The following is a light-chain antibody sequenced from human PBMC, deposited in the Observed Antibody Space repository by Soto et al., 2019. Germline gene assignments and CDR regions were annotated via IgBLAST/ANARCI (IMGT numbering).Light chain of an antibody. Sequence: EIVLTQAPASLSLSPGERATLSCRASQSVSSYLAWYQQKPGQAPRLLIYDAPNRATGIPARFSGSGSGTDFTLTISSLEAEDFAVYYCQQRSNWPFNFGQGTRLEIK. V-gene: IGKV3-11*01. CDR1: QSVSSY. J-gene: IGKJ5*01. CDR2: DAP. CDR3: QQRSNWPFN.